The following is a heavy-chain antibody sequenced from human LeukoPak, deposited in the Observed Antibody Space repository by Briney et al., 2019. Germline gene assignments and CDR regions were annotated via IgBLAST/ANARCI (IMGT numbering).Heavy chain of an antibody. Sequence: GGSLRLSCAASGFTFSSYAMSWVRQAPGKGLEWVSAISGSGGSTYYADSVKGRFTISRDNSKNTLYLQMNSLRAEDTAVYYCARAGGYGSAFADYWGQGTLVTVSS. V-gene: IGHV3-23*01. CDR2: ISGSGGST. J-gene: IGHJ4*02. CDR3: ARAGGYGSAFADY. D-gene: IGHD5-12*01. CDR1: GFTFSSYA.